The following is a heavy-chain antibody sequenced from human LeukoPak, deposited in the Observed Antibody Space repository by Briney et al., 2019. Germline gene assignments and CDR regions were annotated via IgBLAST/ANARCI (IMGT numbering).Heavy chain of an antibody. V-gene: IGHV4-59*01. J-gene: IGHJ3*02. CDR3: ARSRSGYSYDHAAFEI. D-gene: IGHD5-18*01. CDR1: GGSISTYY. CDR2: IDYRGST. Sequence: TSETLSLTCTVSGGSISTYYWSWIRQPPGKGLEWIAYIDYRGSTTYNPSLGSRVTISVDTSRNQFSLKLSSVTAADTAVYYCARSRSGYSYDHAAFEIWGQGTMVTVSS.